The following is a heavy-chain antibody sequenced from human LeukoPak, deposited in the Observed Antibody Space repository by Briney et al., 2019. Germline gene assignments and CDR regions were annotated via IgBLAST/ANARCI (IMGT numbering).Heavy chain of an antibody. V-gene: IGHV3-15*01. D-gene: IGHD2-2*01. CDR1: GFTFSSSW. Sequence: GGSLRLSCATSGFTFSSSWMSWVRQAPGKGLEWVGRIKSKTDGGTTDYAAPVKGRFTISRDDSKNTLYLQMNSLKTEDTAVYYCTPQGVVPGNLYGMDVWGQGTTVTVSS. J-gene: IGHJ6*02. CDR3: TPQGVVPGNLYGMDV. CDR2: IKSKTDGGTT.